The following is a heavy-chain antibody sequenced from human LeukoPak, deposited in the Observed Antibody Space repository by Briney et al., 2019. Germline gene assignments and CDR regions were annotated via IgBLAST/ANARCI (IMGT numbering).Heavy chain of an antibody. D-gene: IGHD1-26*01. V-gene: IGHV4-39*01. Sequence: PSETLSLTCTVSGGSISSSSYYWGWVRQPPGKGLEWIGSIYYSGSTYYNPSLKSRVTISVDTSKNQFSLKLSSVTAADTAVYYCARLSKWEPHLDYWGQGTLVTVSS. CDR2: IYYSGST. CDR1: GGSISSSSYY. J-gene: IGHJ4*02. CDR3: ARLSKWEPHLDY.